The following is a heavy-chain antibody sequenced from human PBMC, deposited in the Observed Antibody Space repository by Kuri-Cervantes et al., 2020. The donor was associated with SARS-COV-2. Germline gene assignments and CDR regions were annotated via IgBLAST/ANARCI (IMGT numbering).Heavy chain of an antibody. D-gene: IGHD4-17*01. CDR3: ARPYGDDLNWYFDL. CDR2: INHSGST. V-gene: IGHV4-39*07. Sequence: GSLRLSCTVSGGSISSSSYYWSWIRQPPGKGLEWIGEINHSGSTNYNPSLKSRVTISVDTSKNQFSLKLSSVTAADTAVYYCARPYGDDLNWYFDLWGRGTLVTVSS. J-gene: IGHJ2*01. CDR1: GGSISSSSYY.